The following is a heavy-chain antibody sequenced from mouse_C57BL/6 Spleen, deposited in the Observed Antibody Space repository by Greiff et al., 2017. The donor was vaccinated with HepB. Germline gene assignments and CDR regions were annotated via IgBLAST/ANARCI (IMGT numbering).Heavy chain of an antibody. J-gene: IGHJ1*03. D-gene: IGHD1-1*01. CDR1: GYTFTSYW. V-gene: IGHV1-74*01. CDR2: IHPSDSDT. CDR3: APLITTVVEGYFDV. Sequence: QVQLQQPGAELVKPGASVKVSCKASGYTFTSYWMHWVKQRPGQGLEWIGRIHPSDSDTNYNQKFKGKATLTVDKSSSTAYMQRSSLTSEDSAVYYCAPLITTVVEGYFDVWGTGTTVTVSS.